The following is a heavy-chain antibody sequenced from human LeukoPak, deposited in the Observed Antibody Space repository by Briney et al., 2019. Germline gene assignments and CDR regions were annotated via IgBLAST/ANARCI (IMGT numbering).Heavy chain of an antibody. J-gene: IGHJ5*02. Sequence: GGSLRLSCAASGFTVSRNYMSWVRQAPGKGLECVSVIYSGGNTYYTDSVKGRFTISRDNSKNTLYLQMNSLRAEDTAVYYCAKSRSRNMLTFGGVENWFDPWGQGTLVTVSS. CDR3: AKSRSRNMLTFGGVENWFDP. CDR2: IYSGGNT. CDR1: GFTVSRNY. D-gene: IGHD3-16*01. V-gene: IGHV3-66*02.